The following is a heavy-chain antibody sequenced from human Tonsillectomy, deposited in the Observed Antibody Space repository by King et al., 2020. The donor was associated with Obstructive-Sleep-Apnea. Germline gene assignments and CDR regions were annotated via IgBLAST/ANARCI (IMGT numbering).Heavy chain of an antibody. V-gene: IGHV1-69*01. D-gene: IGHD3-22*01. CDR3: ARGANANYYDSSAYYYIEGYYYGMDV. Sequence: QLVQSGAEVKKPGSSVKVSCKASGGTFSSYAITWVRQAPGQGLEWMGGIIPMFVTSNYAQKFQGRVTITADESTTTTYMELSSRRSEDTAVYYCARGANANYYDSSAYYYIEGYYYGMDVWGEGTTVTVSS. CDR1: GGTFSSYA. CDR2: IIPMFVTS. J-gene: IGHJ6*04.